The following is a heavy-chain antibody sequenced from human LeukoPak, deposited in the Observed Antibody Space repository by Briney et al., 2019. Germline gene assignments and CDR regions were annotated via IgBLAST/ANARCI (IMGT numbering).Heavy chain of an antibody. CDR2: ISGGGSST. J-gene: IGHJ3*02. CDR1: GFTLNSYA. Sequence: GGSLRLSCAASGFTLNSYAMSWVRQAPGKGLEWVSAISGGGSSTYYADSVRGRFTISSDNSKNTLLLQMNSLRAEDTAVYYCAKEFGIMIYDAFRIWGQGTTVTVSP. V-gene: IGHV3-23*01. CDR3: AKEFGIMIYDAFRI. D-gene: IGHD3-16*01.